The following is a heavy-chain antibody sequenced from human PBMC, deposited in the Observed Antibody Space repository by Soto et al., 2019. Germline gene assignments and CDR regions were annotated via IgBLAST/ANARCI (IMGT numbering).Heavy chain of an antibody. V-gene: IGHV4-61*03. J-gene: IGHJ4*02. CDR1: GGSVSSGSYY. CDR2: VNHSGST. Sequence: SETLSLTCTVSGGSVSSGSYYWTWIRQPPGEGLEWIGEVNHSGSTNSNPSLKSRVSISLDTSKNHFSLKLTSVTAADTAVYYCARATATVLRSVERLSIIPHFFDYWGQGTLVTVS. CDR3: ARATATVLRSVERLSIIPHFFDY. D-gene: IGHD3-3*01.